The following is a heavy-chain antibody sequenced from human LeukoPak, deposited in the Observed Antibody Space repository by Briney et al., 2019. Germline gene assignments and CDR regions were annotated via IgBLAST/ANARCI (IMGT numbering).Heavy chain of an antibody. V-gene: IGHV3-21*06. CDR3: STVVSGATVLDSYDY. J-gene: IGHJ4*02. CDR2: IASGGGHP. CDR1: GFTFSRYS. Sequence: PGGSLRLSCAASGFTFSRYSMNWVRQAPGKGLEWVSIIASGGGHPYYGDSVKGRFTISRDHARTLLYLEMSGLSVDVRAVYYCSTVVSGATVLDSYDYWGQGTLVTVYS. D-gene: IGHD3/OR15-3a*01.